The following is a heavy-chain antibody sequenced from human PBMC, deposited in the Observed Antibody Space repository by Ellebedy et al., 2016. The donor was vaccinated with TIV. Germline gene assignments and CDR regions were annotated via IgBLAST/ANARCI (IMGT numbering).Heavy chain of an antibody. CDR2: ITSSSSHI. J-gene: IGHJ6*02. D-gene: IGHD3-10*01. V-gene: IGHV3-21*01. CDR1: GFTFSSYN. Sequence: GGSLRLXXAASGFTFSSYNMNWVRQAPGKGLEWVSSITSSSSHIYYADSVRGRFTISRDNAKNSLYLQMNSLRAEDTAVYYCARERMVRGVTYSAYHGMDVWGQGTTVTVSS. CDR3: ARERMVRGVTYSAYHGMDV.